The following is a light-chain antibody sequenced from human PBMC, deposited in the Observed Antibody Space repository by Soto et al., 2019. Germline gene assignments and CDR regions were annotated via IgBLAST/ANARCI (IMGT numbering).Light chain of an antibody. J-gene: IGKJ3*01. CDR2: DAT. V-gene: IGKV1-5*01. CDR1: QSISSW. Sequence: DIQMTQSPSTLSASVGDRVTITCRGSQSISSWLAWYQQKPGKAPQLLIYDATSLESWVPSRFSGSGSGTEFTLTITGLQSDDFATYYCQHYDSYLFTFGPGTIVDIK. CDR3: QHYDSYLFT.